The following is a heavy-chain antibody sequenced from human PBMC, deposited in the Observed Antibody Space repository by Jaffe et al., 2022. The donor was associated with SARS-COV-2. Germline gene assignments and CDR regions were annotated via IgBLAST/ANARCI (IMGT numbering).Heavy chain of an antibody. CDR3: TRDGHNYDFWRY. V-gene: IGHV3-49*04. D-gene: IGHD3-3*01. CDR2: IRSKAYGGTT. J-gene: IGHJ4*02. Sequence: EVQLVESGGGLVQPGRSLRLSCTASGFTFGDYAMSWVRQAPGKGLEWVGFIRSKAYGGTTEYAASVKGRFTISRDDSKSIAYLQMNSLKTEDTAVYYCTRDGHNYDFWRYWGQGTLVTVSS. CDR1: GFTFGDYA.